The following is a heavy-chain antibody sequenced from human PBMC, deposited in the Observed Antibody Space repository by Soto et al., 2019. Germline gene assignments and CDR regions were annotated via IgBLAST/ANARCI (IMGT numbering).Heavy chain of an antibody. CDR3: ARASYSSSWYYYYYGMDV. V-gene: IGHV4-38-2*01. D-gene: IGHD6-13*01. CDR1: GESISSGYY. J-gene: IGHJ6*02. Sequence: SETLSLTCAVSGESISSGYYWAWIRQPPGKWLEWIGSIYHSGTTYYNPSLKSRVTISVDTSKNQFSLKLSSVTAADTAVYYCARASYSSSWYYYYYGMDVWGQGTTVTVSS. CDR2: IYHSGTT.